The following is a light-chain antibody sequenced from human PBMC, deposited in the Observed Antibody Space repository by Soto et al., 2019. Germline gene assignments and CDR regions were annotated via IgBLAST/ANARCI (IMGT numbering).Light chain of an antibody. V-gene: IGKV1-39*01. J-gene: IGKJ2*01. CDR2: AAC. CDR1: QSISSY. CDR3: QQSYSTPPT. Sequence: DIQMTQSPSSLSASVGDRVTITCRASQSISSYLNWYQQKPEKAPKLLIYAACSLQSGVPSRFSGSGSGTDFTLTISSLQPEDFATYYCQQSYSTPPTFGQGTKLEIK.